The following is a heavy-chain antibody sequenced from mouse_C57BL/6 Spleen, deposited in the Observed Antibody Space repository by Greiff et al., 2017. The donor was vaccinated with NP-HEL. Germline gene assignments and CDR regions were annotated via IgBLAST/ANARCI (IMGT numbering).Heavy chain of an antibody. J-gene: IGHJ3*01. CDR2: ISGGGGNT. Sequence: EVQLVESGGGLVKPGGSLKLSCAASGFTFSSYTMSWVRQTPEKRLEWVATISGGGGNTYYPDSVKGRFTISRDNAKNTLYLQMSSLRSEDTALYYCARHEDGGGFAYWGQGTLVTVSA. CDR1: GFTFSSYT. D-gene: IGHD1-1*02. CDR3: ARHEDGGGFAY. V-gene: IGHV5-9*01.